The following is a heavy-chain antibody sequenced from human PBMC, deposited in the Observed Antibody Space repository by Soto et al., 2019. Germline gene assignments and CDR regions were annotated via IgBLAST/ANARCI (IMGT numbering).Heavy chain of an antibody. V-gene: IGHV4-31*03. D-gene: IGHD2-2*01. J-gene: IGHJ4*02. CDR1: GGSISSGGYY. CDR3: ARDVGYCSSTSCYHVFDY. Sequence: SETLSLTCTVSGGSISSGGYYWSWIRQHPGKGLEWIGYIYYSGSTYYNPSLKSRVTISVDTSKNQFSLKLSSVTAADTAVYYCARDVGYCSSTSCYHVFDYWGQGXLVTVYS. CDR2: IYYSGST.